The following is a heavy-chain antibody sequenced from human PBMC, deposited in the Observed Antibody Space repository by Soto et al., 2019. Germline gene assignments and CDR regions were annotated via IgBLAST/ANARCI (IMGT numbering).Heavy chain of an antibody. CDR1: GLTLTDFY. CDR3: AVWWGHDFNY. Sequence: EVQLVQSGGGLVQPGGSLRLSGVGSGLTLTDFYMNWVRQAPGKGMVWVPNIRPDVTETNYVETVRGRFTTSRDNAHNSLLLQMIRLRAENTGLYDCAVWWGHDFNYWGQGILVTVSS. V-gene: IGHV3-7*01. CDR2: IRPDVTET. J-gene: IGHJ4*02. D-gene: IGHD2-8*02.